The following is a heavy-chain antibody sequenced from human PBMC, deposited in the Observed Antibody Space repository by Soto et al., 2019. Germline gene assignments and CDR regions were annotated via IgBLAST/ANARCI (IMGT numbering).Heavy chain of an antibody. D-gene: IGHD6-19*01. Sequence: ESGGGVVQPGRSLRLSCAASGFTFSSYGMHWVRQAPGKGLEWVAVIWFDGTDKYYADSVKGRFTISRDNSKNTLYLQMNSLRAEDTAVYYCARGVGGRGNYYYYGMDVWGQGTTVTVSS. CDR1: GFTFSSYG. CDR3: ARGVGGRGNYYYYGMDV. CDR2: IWFDGTDK. J-gene: IGHJ6*02. V-gene: IGHV3-33*01.